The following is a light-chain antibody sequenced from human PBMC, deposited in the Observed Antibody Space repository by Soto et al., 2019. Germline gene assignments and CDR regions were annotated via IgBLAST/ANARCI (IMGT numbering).Light chain of an antibody. V-gene: IGKV1-39*01. Sequence: DIQMTQSPSSLSASVGDRVIITCRASQSISSYLRWYQQKPGKAPKLLIYAASSLQSGVPSRFSGSGSGTEFTLTISSVQPDDFASYYCQQYNDYSRTFGQGTKVDIK. CDR2: AAS. CDR1: QSISSY. J-gene: IGKJ1*01. CDR3: QQYNDYSRT.